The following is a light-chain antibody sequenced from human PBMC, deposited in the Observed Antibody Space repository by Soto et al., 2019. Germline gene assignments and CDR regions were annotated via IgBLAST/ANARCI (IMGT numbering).Light chain of an antibody. CDR2: DLT. Sequence: QSALAQPASVSGSPGQSITISCTGTSSDVGGYNFVSWYQQHPGKVPKLMIYDLTYRSSGVSYRFSGSKSGNTASLTISGLQAEDEADYYCSSFTSSSTYVFGTGTKLTVL. J-gene: IGLJ1*01. V-gene: IGLV2-14*03. CDR3: SSFTSSSTYV. CDR1: SSDVGGYNF.